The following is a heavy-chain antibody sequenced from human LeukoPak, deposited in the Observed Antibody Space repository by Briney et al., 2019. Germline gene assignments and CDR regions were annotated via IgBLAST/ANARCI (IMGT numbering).Heavy chain of an antibody. V-gene: IGHV1-2*02. J-gene: IGHJ6*03. D-gene: IGHD4-11*01. CDR3: ATSAGDYRAGHYYYMGV. CDR2: INPNTAGT. Sequence: ASVKVSCKASGYTFTGCYFHWVRQAPAQGLEWMGWINPNTAGTNYAQKFLGGVTLTWDMSISTAYMELTRLTSDDTAVYYCATSAGDYRAGHYYYMGVWGKGTSVTVSS. CDR1: GYTFTGCY.